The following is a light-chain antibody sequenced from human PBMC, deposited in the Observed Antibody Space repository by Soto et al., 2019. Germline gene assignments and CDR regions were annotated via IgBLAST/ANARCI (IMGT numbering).Light chain of an antibody. J-gene: IGKJ2*01. CDR1: QSLSTNY. Sequence: EIVLTQSPATLSLSPGERATLSCGAGQSLSTNYLAWYQHKPGLAPRLLTYDASSRAPGIPDRFSGSGSGTDFALTISRLEPEDFAVYYCQHYDGSPFMYTFGQGTTLE. V-gene: IGKV3D-20*01. CDR3: QHYDGSPFMYT. CDR2: DAS.